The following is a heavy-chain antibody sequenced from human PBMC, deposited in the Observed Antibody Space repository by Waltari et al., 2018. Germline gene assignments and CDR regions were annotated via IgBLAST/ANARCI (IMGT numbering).Heavy chain of an antibody. V-gene: IGHV3-74*01. CDR2: SNSYGSNK. CDR1: GLADSCHW. D-gene: IGHD4-17*01. J-gene: IGHJ2*01. CDR3: ARGARRTSVTTGWWYFDV. Sequence: ELELVGSGDGLVQRGWALRQSWAASGLADSCHWLHGVRQAPGKGLVWVSRSNSYGSNKSYAGYVKGRFTNPKDNAKNTVYLQMNSLRAEETSIYYCARGARRTSVTTGWWYFDVLGRGTLVTVSS.